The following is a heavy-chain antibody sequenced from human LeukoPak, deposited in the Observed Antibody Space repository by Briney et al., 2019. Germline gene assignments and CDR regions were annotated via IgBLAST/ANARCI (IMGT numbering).Heavy chain of an antibody. V-gene: IGHV3-30*18. J-gene: IGHJ4*02. CDR1: GLTFSSYG. CDR3: AKQSLYDSSGHFHY. Sequence: GGSLRLSCAASGLTFSSYGIHWVRQAPGKGLEWVAVISYDGNNKYYADSVKGRFTISRDNSKNTLFLRMNSLRAEDTAVYFCAKQSLYDSSGHFHYWGQGTLVTVSS. CDR2: ISYDGNNK. D-gene: IGHD3-22*01.